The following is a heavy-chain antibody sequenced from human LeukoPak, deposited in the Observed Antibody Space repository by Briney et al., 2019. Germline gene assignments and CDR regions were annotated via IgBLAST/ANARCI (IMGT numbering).Heavy chain of an antibody. D-gene: IGHD4-17*01. Sequence: GGSLRLSCAASGFTFSSYGMHWVRQAPGKGLEWVAVISYDGSNKYYADSVKGRFTISRDNSKNTLYLQMNSLRAEDTAVYYCTVTTSFDYWGQGTLVTVSS. V-gene: IGHV3-30*03. CDR1: GFTFSSYG. CDR3: TVTTSFDY. J-gene: IGHJ4*02. CDR2: ISYDGSNK.